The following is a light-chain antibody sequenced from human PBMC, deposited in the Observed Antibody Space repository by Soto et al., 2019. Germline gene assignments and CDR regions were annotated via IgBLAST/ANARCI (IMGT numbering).Light chain of an antibody. J-gene: IGKJ1*01. V-gene: IGKV1-6*01. CDR1: QGIRND. Sequence: IQMTQSASSLSASVKDRDTISCRASQGIRNDLGWYQQKPGKAPKLLIYAASSLQSGVPSRFSGSGSGTDFTLTISSLQPEDFATYYSLQYGSQSCRFCEGTKVDIK. CDR3: LQYGSQSCR. CDR2: AAS.